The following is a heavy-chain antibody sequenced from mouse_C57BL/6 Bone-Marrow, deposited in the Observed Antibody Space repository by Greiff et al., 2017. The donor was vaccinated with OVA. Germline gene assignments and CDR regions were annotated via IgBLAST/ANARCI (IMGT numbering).Heavy chain of an antibody. CDR1: GFTFSDYY. D-gene: IGHD1-1*01. V-gene: IGHV5-12*01. J-gene: IGHJ1*03. CDR3: ASLYGSSYWYFDV. Sequence: EVKVVESGGGLVQPGGSLKLSCAASGFTFSDYYMYWVRQTPEKRLEWVAYISNGGGSTYYPDTVKGRFTISRDNAKNTLYLQMSRLKSEDTAMYYCASLYGSSYWYFDVWGTGTTVTVSS. CDR2: ISNGGGST.